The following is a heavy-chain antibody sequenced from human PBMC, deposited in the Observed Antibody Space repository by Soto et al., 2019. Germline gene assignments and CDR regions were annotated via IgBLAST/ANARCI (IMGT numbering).Heavy chain of an antibody. CDR1: GFTFDDYA. CDR3: AKDGGYSSGRYGA. CDR2: ICWNRGSI. D-gene: IGHD6-19*01. J-gene: IGHJ5*02. Sequence: EVQLVESGGGLVQPGRSLRLSCAASGFTFDDYAMHWVRQAPGKGLEWVSGICWNRGSIGYADSVKGRFTISRDNAKNSLYLQMNSLRAEYTALYYCAKDGGYSSGRYGAWGQGTLVTVSS. V-gene: IGHV3-9*01.